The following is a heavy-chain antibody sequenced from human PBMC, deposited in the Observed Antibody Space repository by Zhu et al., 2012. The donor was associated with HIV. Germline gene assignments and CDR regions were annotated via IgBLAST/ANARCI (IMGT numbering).Heavy chain of an antibody. V-gene: IGHV4-34*01. D-gene: IGHD5-18*01. CDR3: ARGQGPWIPEGDAFDV. CDR1: GGSFSDYY. Sequence: QVQLQQWGAGLLKPSETLSLTCAVYGGSFSDYYWSWIRQPPGKGLEWIGEINHSGSTNYNPSLKSRVTISVDTSKNQFSLKLSSVTAADTAVYYCARGQGPWIPEGDAFDVWGQGTMVTVSS. CDR2: INHSGST. J-gene: IGHJ3*01.